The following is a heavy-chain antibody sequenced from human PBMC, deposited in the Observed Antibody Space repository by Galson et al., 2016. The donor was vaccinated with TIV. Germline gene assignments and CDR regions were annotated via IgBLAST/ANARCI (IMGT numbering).Heavy chain of an antibody. J-gene: IGHJ4*02. CDR3: ARDGYRFGNYFDF. D-gene: IGHD5-12*01. V-gene: IGHV1-46*01. Sequence: SVKVSCKASGYTFTSYYMRWVRQAPGQGLEWMGIINPSGGSTTYAQKFQGRVTMTRDMSTTTVHMELSSLRSEDTAVYYCARDGYRFGNYFDFWGQGTLVTVSS. CDR1: GYTFTSYY. CDR2: INPSGGST.